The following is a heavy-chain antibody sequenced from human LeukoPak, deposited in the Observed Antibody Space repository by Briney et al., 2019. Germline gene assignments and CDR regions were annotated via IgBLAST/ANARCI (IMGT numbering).Heavy chain of an antibody. CDR2: ISSSGSTI. V-gene: IGHV3-11*01. CDR3: ARRRDFFDY. Sequence: GGSLRLSCAASGFTLSDYYMSWIRQAPGKGLEWVSYISSSGSTIDYADSVKGRFTISRDSAKNSLYLQMSSLRAEDTAVYYCARRRDFFDYWGQGTLVTVSS. CDR1: GFTLSDYY. J-gene: IGHJ4*02.